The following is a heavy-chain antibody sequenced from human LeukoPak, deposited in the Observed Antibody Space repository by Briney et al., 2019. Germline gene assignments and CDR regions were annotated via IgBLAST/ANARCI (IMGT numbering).Heavy chain of an antibody. CDR1: GYTFTSYA. J-gene: IGHJ4*02. Sequence: GASVKVSCKASGYTFTSYAMNWVRQAPGQGLEWMGGIIPIFGTANYAQKFQGRVTITADKSTSTAYMELSSLRSEDTAVYYCASVGYYDSSGYSPELRDYWGQGTLVTVSS. V-gene: IGHV1-69*06. CDR2: IIPIFGTA. CDR3: ASVGYYDSSGYSPELRDY. D-gene: IGHD3-22*01.